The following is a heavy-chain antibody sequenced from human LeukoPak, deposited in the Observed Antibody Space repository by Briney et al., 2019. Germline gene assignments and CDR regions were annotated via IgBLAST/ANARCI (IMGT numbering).Heavy chain of an antibody. D-gene: IGHD1-26*01. V-gene: IGHV3-30*18. J-gene: IGHJ4*02. CDR3: VKDRTINGRSSPFDS. Sequence: GTSQRLSCAASGFSFTTYGMHRVRQAPLKGLEWLAAISYDGRNQNYADSVKGRFTIFRDNSQNTLYLQMNSLRAEDTALYYCVKDRTINGRSSPFDSWGQGTLVTVSS. CDR2: ISYDGRNQ. CDR1: GFSFTTYG.